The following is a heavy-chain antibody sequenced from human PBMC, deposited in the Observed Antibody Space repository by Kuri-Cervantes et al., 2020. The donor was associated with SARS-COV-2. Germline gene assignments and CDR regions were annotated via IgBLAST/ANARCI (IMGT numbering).Heavy chain of an antibody. D-gene: IGHD1-26*01. CDR1: GYTFTSYG. J-gene: IGHJ4*02. Sequence: GESLKISCKASGYTFTSYGISWVRQAPGQGLEWMGWISAYNGNTNYAQKLQGRVTMTTDTSTSTAYMELRNLRSDDTAVYYCARGHSALKRELLPFDYWGQGTLVTVSS. CDR2: ISAYNGNT. CDR3: ARGHSALKRELLPFDY. V-gene: IGHV1-18*01.